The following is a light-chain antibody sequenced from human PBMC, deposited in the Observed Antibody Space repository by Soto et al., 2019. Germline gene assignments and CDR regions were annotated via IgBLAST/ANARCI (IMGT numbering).Light chain of an antibody. CDR1: SSNIGSYA. V-gene: IGLV1-44*01. CDR3: AAWDDSLNGVV. J-gene: IGLJ2*01. CDR2: DDN. Sequence: QSVLTQPPSASGTPGQRVTISCSGSSSNIGSYAVNWYQHLPGTAPKLLICDDNQRPSGVPDRFSGSRSGTSASLAISGLKSEDEADYYCAAWDDSLNGVVFGGGTKLTVL.